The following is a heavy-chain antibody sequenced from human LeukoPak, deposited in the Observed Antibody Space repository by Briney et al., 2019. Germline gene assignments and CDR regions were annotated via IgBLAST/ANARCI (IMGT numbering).Heavy chain of an antibody. CDR2: ISSSSSSYI. D-gene: IGHD6-13*01. Sequence: GGSLRLSCAASGFTFSSYSMNWVRQAPGKGLEWVSSISSSSSSYIYYADSVKGRFTISRDNSKNTLYLQMNSLRAEDTAVYYCAKALGSSWYYFDYWGQGTLVTVSS. CDR3: AKALGSSWYYFDY. V-gene: IGHV3-21*01. CDR1: GFTFSSYS. J-gene: IGHJ4*02.